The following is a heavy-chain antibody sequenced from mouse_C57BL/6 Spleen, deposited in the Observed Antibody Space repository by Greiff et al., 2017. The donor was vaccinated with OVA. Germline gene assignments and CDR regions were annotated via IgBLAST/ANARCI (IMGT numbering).Heavy chain of an antibody. D-gene: IGHD2-1*01. CDR1: GYTFTDYE. CDR2: IDPETGGT. Sequence: VQLQQSGAELVRPGASLPRSSKASGYTFTDYEMHWVKQNPVHGREWIGAIDPETGGTAYNQKFKGKAILTADKSSSTAYMELRSLTSEDSAVYYCTLLWSFAYWGQGTLVTVSA. J-gene: IGHJ3*01. CDR3: TLLWSFAY. V-gene: IGHV1-15*01.